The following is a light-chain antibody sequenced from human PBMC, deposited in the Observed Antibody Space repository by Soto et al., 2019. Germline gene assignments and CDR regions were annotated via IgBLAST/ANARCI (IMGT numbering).Light chain of an antibody. Sequence: QSALTQPASVSGSPGQSITISCTGTSSDVGGYNYVSWYQQHPGKAPKLMIYDVSNRPSGVSNRFSGSKSGNTASLTISGLQAEDEADYYCSAYTSSSSLLDVFGTGTKLT. CDR2: DVS. CDR3: SAYTSSSSLLDV. V-gene: IGLV2-14*01. CDR1: SSDVGGYNY. J-gene: IGLJ1*01.